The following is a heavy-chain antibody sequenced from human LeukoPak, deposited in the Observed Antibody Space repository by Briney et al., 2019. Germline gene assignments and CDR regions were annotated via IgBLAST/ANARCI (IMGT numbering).Heavy chain of an antibody. CDR2: ISGSGGST. CDR3: AKDLRDLYYYYYMDV. D-gene: IGHD4-17*01. J-gene: IGHJ6*03. Sequence: PGGSLRLSCAASGFTFSSYAMSWVRQAPGKGLEWVSAISGSGGSTYYADSVKGRFTISRDNSKNTLYLQMNSLRAEDTAVYYCAKDLRDLYYYYYMDVWGKGTTVTVSS. V-gene: IGHV3-23*01. CDR1: GFTFSSYA.